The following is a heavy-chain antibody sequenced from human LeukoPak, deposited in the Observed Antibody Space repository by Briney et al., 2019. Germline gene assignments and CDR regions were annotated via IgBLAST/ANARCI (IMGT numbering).Heavy chain of an antibody. V-gene: IGHV3-23*01. Sequence: GGSLRLSCAASGFTFSSYAMSWVRQAPGKGVEWVSAISGSGGSTYYADSVKGRFTISRDNSKNTLYLQMNSLRAEDTAVYYCAKDSSGWYHYFDYWGQGTLVTVSS. D-gene: IGHD6-19*01. CDR1: GFTFSSYA. CDR3: AKDSSGWYHYFDY. J-gene: IGHJ4*02. CDR2: ISGSGGST.